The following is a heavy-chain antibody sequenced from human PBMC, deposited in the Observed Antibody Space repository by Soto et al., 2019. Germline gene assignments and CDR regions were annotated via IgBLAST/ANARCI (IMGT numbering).Heavy chain of an antibody. J-gene: IGHJ3*02. D-gene: IGHD2-8*01. V-gene: IGHV1-2*02. CDR1: AYTFTGHY. CDR2: INPNSGGT. CDR3: ARDIVLMVYAMGGFDAFDI. Sequence: TSLNFACKASAYTFTGHYMHGVRHAPGQGLEWMGWINPNSGGTNYEQKFQGRVTMTRDTSISTAYMELSRLRSDDTAVYYCARDIVLMVYAMGGFDAFDIWGQGTMVTVPS.